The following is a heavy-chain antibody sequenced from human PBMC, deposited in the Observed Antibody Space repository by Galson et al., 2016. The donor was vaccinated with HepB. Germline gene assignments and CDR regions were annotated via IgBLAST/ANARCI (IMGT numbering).Heavy chain of an antibody. Sequence: TLSLTCAVYGGSFSDYYWTWIRQPPGKGLEWIGEIFHSGFINYNPSLKSRVTISVDTSKNQFSLKLSSVTAADTAVYYCARGGPGGWLQDYWGQGTLVTVSS. CDR2: IFHSGFI. J-gene: IGHJ4*02. CDR3: ARGGPGGWLQDY. CDR1: GGSFSDYY. D-gene: IGHD5-12*01. V-gene: IGHV4-34*01.